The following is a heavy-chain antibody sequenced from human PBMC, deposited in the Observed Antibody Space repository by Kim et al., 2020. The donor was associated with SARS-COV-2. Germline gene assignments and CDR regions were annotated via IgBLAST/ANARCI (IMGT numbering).Heavy chain of an antibody. CDR1: GGSISSGDYY. Sequence: SETLSLTWTVSGGSISSGDYYWSWIRQPPGKGLEWIGYIYYSGSTYYNPSLKSRVTISVDTSKNQFSLKLSSVTAADTAVYYCARFRQSVVPAAMYFDYWGQGTLVTVSS. CDR2: IYYSGST. V-gene: IGHV4-30-4*01. D-gene: IGHD2-2*01. J-gene: IGHJ4*02. CDR3: ARFRQSVVPAAMYFDY.